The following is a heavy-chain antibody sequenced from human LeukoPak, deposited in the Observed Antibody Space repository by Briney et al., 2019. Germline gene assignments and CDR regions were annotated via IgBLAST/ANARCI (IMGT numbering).Heavy chain of an antibody. V-gene: IGHV1-69*05. CDR2: IIPIFGTA. CDR3: ARGGYSSSWYYYYYMDV. CDR1: GGTFSSYA. J-gene: IGHJ6*03. Sequence: SVKVSCKASGGTFSSYAISWVRQAPGKGLEWMGGIIPIFGTANYAQKFQGRVTISTDESTSTAYMELSSLRSEDTAVYYCARGGYSSSWYYYYYMDVWGKGTTVTVSS. D-gene: IGHD6-13*01.